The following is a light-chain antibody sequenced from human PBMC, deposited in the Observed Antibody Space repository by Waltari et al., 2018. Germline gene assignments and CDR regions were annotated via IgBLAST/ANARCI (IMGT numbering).Light chain of an antibody. J-gene: IGKJ1*01. CDR2: DVS. Sequence: TLSGAVGGRVTITCRASQSIGRKLAWYRQKPGKAPNLLIYDVSSFESGVPSRFTGSGSGTEFTLTISNLQPDDFATYYCQHYYTSSWTFGQGTKVEIK. V-gene: IGKV1-5*01. CDR3: QHYYTSSWT. CDR1: QSIGRK.